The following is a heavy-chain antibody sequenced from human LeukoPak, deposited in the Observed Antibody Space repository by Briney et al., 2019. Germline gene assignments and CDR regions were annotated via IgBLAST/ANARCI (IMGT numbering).Heavy chain of an antibody. CDR1: GGSISSHY. CDR3: ARAAQRYCSSTSCYTWFDY. J-gene: IGHJ4*02. Sequence: KSSETLSLTCTVSGGSISSHYWSWIRQPPGKGLEWIGYIYYSGSTNYNPSLKSRVTISEDTSKNQFSLKLSSVTAADTAVYYCARAAQRYCSSTSCYTWFDYWGQGTLVTVSS. V-gene: IGHV4-59*11. CDR2: IYYSGST. D-gene: IGHD2-2*02.